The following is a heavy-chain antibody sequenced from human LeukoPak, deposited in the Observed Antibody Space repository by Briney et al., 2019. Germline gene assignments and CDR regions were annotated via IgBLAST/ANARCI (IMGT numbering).Heavy chain of an antibody. CDR1: GFTFDDYA. J-gene: IGHJ4*02. D-gene: IGHD1-26*01. V-gene: IGHV3-9*01. CDR2: ISWNSGSI. Sequence: GGSLRLSCAASGFTFDDYAMHWVRQAPGKGLEWVSSISWNSGSIGYADSVKGRFTISRDNAKNSLYLQMNSLRAEDTALYYCTRDPSNSGSYSRLDYWGQGTLVTVSS. CDR3: TRDPSNSGSYSRLDY.